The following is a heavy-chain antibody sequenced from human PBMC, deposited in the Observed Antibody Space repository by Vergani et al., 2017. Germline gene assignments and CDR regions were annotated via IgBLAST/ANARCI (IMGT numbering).Heavy chain of an antibody. CDR1: GYFFSGYF. CDR2: INSKSGAT. Sequence: QVQLVQSGAEVKKPGASVRVSCKGYGYFFSGYFMHWVRQAPGQGLEWMGWINSKSGATNSAQKFQGRVTLTRDTTISTAYMELSSLTSDDTAVYYCAAAVVVDAFDVRAQGTMVTVSP. D-gene: IGHD2-15*01. CDR3: AAAVVVDAFDV. V-gene: IGHV1-2*02. J-gene: IGHJ3*01.